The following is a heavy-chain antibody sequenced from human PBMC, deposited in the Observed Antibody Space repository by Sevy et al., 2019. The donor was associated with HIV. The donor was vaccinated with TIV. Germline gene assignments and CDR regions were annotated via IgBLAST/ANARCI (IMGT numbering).Heavy chain of an antibody. CDR3: ARDQTTGYSSSWLTGGGMDV. Sequence: GGSLRLSCAASGFTFSDYYMSWIRQAPGKGLEWVSYISSSGSTIYYADSVKGRFTISRDNAKNSLYLQMNSLRAEDTAMYYCARDQTTGYSSSWLTGGGMDVWGQGTTVTVSS. D-gene: IGHD6-13*01. J-gene: IGHJ6*02. CDR1: GFTFSDYY. CDR2: ISSSGSTI. V-gene: IGHV3-11*01.